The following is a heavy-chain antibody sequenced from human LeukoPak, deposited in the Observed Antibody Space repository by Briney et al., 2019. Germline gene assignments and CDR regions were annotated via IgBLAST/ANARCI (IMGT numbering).Heavy chain of an antibody. CDR3: AKTIASLGSGARYFDP. D-gene: IGHD5/OR15-5a*01. CDR1: GYSFTNYW. V-gene: IGHV5-51*01. Sequence: GESLKISCKASGYSFTNYWIAWVRQKPGKGLEWMGIMHPGESEINYSPSFEGQVTISADTSISAAYLEWYSLKASDSAIYYCAKTIASLGSGARYFDPWGQGTMITVSS. CDR2: MHPGESEI. J-gene: IGHJ5*02.